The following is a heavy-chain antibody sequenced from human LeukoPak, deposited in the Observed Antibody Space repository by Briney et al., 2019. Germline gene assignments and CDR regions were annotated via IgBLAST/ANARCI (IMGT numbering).Heavy chain of an antibody. CDR3: ARDENGYVWGSFRA. D-gene: IGHD3-16*02. J-gene: IGHJ5*02. V-gene: IGHV4-34*01. CDR1: GGSFSGYY. CDR2: INHSGST. Sequence: PSETLSLTCAVYGGSFSGYYWSWIRQPPGKGLEWIGAINHSGSTNYNPSLKSRVTISLDTSKNQFSLKLSSVTAADTAVYYCARDENGYVWGSFRAWGQGTLVTVSS.